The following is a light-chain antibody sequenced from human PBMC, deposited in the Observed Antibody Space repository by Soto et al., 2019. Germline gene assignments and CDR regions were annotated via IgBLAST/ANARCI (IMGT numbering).Light chain of an antibody. Sequence: QSVLTQPPSVSGTPGQRVTISCSGSSSNIGNNFVYWYQYLPGTAPKLLIYRNNQRPSGVPDRFSASKSGTSASLAISGLRSEDEADYYCAAWDDNLVVFGGGTKLTVL. CDR2: RNN. V-gene: IGLV1-47*01. J-gene: IGLJ2*01. CDR1: SSNIGNNF. CDR3: AAWDDNLVV.